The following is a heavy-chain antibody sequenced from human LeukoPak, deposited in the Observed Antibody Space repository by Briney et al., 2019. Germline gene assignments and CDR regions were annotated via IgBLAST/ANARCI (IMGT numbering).Heavy chain of an antibody. V-gene: IGHV3-74*01. J-gene: IGHJ5*02. Sequence: GGSLRLSCAASGFTFSSYLMHWVRQAPGKGLVWVSRINSDGSSTSHADSVKGRFTISRDNAKNTLYLQMNSLRAEDTAVYYCAREGGYCSSTSCWKWFDPWGQGTLVTVSS. D-gene: IGHD2-2*01. CDR2: INSDGSST. CDR3: AREGGYCSSTSCWKWFDP. CDR1: GFTFSSYL.